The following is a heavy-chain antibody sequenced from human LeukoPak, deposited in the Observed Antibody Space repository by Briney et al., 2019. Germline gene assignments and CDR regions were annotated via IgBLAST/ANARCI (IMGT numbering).Heavy chain of an antibody. CDR3: AKDRSWYYYYYYVDV. CDR1: GFTFDDYA. CDR2: ISWNSGSI. V-gene: IGHV3-9*01. D-gene: IGHD6-13*01. Sequence: PGRSLRLSCAASGFTFDDYAMHWVRQAPGKGLEWVSGISWNSGSIGYADSVKGRFTISRDNAKNSLYLQMNSLRAEDTALYYCAKDRSWYYYYYYVDVWGKGTTVTVSS. J-gene: IGHJ6*03.